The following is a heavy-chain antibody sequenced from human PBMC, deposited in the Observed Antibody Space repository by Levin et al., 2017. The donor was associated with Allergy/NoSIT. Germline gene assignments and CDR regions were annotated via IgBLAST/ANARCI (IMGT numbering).Heavy chain of an antibody. Sequence: LTFSSSLFTFFIYFNFFYLHFPFNFLYLFSNINYYLIHKFYFYSFNCRFTISRDNARNSLYLQMYSLRGEDTAVFYCARALFPEGTPFDSWGQGTLVTVSS. CDR2: INYYLIHK. CDR3: ARALFPEGTPFDS. CDR1: LFTFFIYF. D-gene: IGHD1-14*01. V-gene: IGHV3-7*04. J-gene: IGHJ4*02.